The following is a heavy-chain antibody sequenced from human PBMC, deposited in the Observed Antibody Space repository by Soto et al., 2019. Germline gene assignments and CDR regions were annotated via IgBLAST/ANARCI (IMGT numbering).Heavy chain of an antibody. CDR1: GGSFRGYY. CDR3: ARIPATDFWSGYFRITGFFDP. Sequence: PSETLSLTCAVYGGSFRGYYWSWIRQPPGKGLEWIGEINHSGSTNYNPSLKSRVTISVDTSKNQFSLKLSSVTAADTAVYYCARIPATDFWSGYFRITGFFDPWGQGTLVTVSS. CDR2: INHSGST. D-gene: IGHD3-3*01. J-gene: IGHJ5*02. V-gene: IGHV4-34*01.